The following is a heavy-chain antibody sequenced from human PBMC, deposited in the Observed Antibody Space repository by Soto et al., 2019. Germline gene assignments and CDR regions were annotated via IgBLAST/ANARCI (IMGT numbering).Heavy chain of an antibody. CDR1: GDTFSIYT. Sequence: SVKVSCKASGDTFSIYTISWVRQAPGQGLEWMGRVIPIFDITSYTQRFQGRVTITADKSATTVYMELSSLRSEDTAVYYCARDRDNSNWPNFDFWGQGTLVTVSS. J-gene: IGHJ4*02. D-gene: IGHD6-13*01. V-gene: IGHV1-69*02. CDR2: VIPIFDIT. CDR3: ARDRDNSNWPNFDF.